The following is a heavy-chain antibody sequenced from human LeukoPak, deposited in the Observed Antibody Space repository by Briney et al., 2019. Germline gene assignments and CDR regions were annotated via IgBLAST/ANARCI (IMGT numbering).Heavy chain of an antibody. CDR2: FDPEDGET. Sequence: ASVKDSCKVSGYTLTELSMHWVRQAPGKGLEWMGGFDPEDGETIYAQKFQGRVTMTEDTSTDTAYMELSSLRSEDTAVYYCATVQYSSSWHWFDPWGQGTLVTVSS. D-gene: IGHD6-13*01. CDR1: GYTLTELS. V-gene: IGHV1-24*01. CDR3: ATVQYSSSWHWFDP. J-gene: IGHJ5*02.